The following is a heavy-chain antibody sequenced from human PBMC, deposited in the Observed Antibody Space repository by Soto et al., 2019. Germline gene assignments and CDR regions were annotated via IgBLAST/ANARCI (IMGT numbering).Heavy chain of an antibody. V-gene: IGHV3-15*01. J-gene: IGHJ6*02. Sequence: PGGSLRFSCAASGFTFSNAWMSWIRQAPGKGLEWVGRIKSKTDGGTTDYAAPVKGRFTISRDDSKNTLYLQMNSLKTEDTAVYYCTTVSHCSGGSCYLTLYYYYGMDVWGQGTTVTVSS. CDR2: IKSKTDGGTT. CDR1: GFTFSNAW. CDR3: TTVSHCSGGSCYLTLYYYYGMDV. D-gene: IGHD2-15*01.